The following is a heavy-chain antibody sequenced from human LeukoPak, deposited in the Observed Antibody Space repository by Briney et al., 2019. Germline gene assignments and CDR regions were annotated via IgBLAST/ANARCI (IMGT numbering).Heavy chain of an antibody. Sequence: GGSLRLSCAASGFTVSSNYMSWVRQAPGEGLEWVSVIYSGGSTYYADSVKGRFTISRDNSKNTLYLQMNSLRAEDTAVYYCARGGNPYYYFDYWGQGALVTVSS. V-gene: IGHV3-66*01. D-gene: IGHD3-10*01. J-gene: IGHJ4*02. CDR2: IYSGGST. CDR1: GFTVSSNY. CDR3: ARGGNPYYYFDY.